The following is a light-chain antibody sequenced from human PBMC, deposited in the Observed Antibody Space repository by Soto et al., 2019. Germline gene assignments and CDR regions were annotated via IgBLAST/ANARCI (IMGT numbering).Light chain of an antibody. J-gene: IGKJ2*01. CDR1: QSVRSNY. Sequence: EIVLTQSPGTLSLSPGERATLSCRASQSVRSNYLAWYQQKPGQAPRLLIYGASSRATGIPDRFSGTGSGTDFTLTISRLEPEDFGVYYCQQYGGSPYTFGQGTKREIK. CDR2: GAS. CDR3: QQYGGSPYT. V-gene: IGKV3-20*01.